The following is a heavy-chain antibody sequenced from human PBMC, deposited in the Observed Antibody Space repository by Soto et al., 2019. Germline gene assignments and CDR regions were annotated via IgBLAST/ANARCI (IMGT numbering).Heavy chain of an antibody. CDR1: GYTFTYRY. CDR3: VCLFDSYGMDV. V-gene: IGHV1-45*02. D-gene: IGHD3-3*01. J-gene: IGHJ6*02. Sequence: QIQLAQSGAEVRKTGSSVEISCKASGYTFTYRYLHWVRQAPGQALEWMGWITPFNGNTNYAQKFQEKVTLTRDGSRSTAYMELSGLISADTGMYYCVCLFDSYGMDVWGQGTTVTVSS. CDR2: ITPFNGNT.